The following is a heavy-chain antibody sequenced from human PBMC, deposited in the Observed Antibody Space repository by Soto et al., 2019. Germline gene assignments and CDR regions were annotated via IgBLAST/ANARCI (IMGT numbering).Heavy chain of an antibody. Sequence: PGGSLRLSCAASGFTSSSYAMSWVRQAPGKGLEWVSGISDSGGSTYYADSVKGRFTISRDNSKNTLYLQMNSLRAEDTAVYYCAKGTYYYGSAPYYFDYWGQGTLVTVSS. CDR1: GFTSSSYA. CDR2: ISDSGGST. D-gene: IGHD3-10*01. CDR3: AKGTYYYGSAPYYFDY. J-gene: IGHJ4*02. V-gene: IGHV3-23*01.